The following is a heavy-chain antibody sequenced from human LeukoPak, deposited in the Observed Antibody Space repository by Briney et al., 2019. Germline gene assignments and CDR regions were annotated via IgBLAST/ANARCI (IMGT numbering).Heavy chain of an antibody. Sequence: GESLKISCKGSGYSFTTYWIGWVRQMPGKGLEWMGIIYPGDSDTRYSPSFQGQVTISADKSISTAYLQWSSLKASDTAMYYCARHHSNYASGNDYWGQGTLVTVSS. J-gene: IGHJ4*02. CDR1: GYSFTTYW. CDR3: ARHHSNYASGNDY. D-gene: IGHD4-11*01. V-gene: IGHV5-51*01. CDR2: IYPGDSDT.